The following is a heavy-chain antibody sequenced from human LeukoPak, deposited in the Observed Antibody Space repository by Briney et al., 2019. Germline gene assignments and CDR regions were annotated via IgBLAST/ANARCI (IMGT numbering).Heavy chain of an antibody. D-gene: IGHD4-11*01. CDR2: IIPIFGTA. Sequence: SVKVSCKASGGTFSSYAISWVRQAPGQGLEWMGGIIPIFGTANYAQKFQGRVTITTDESTSTAYMELSSLRSEDTAVYYCARDSDGLQGAFDIWGRGTVVTVSS. CDR3: ARDSDGLQGAFDI. V-gene: IGHV1-69*05. CDR1: GGTFSSYA. J-gene: IGHJ3*02.